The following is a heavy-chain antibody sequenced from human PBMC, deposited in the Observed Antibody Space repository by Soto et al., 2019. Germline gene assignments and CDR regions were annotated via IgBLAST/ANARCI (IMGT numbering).Heavy chain of an antibody. V-gene: IGHV1-3*01. CDR2: INAGNGNT. D-gene: IGHD6-13*01. Sequence: ASVQVACKASGYTFTSYAMRWVRQNKRQRLEWMGWINAGNGNTKYSQKFQGRVTITRDTSASTACMELSSLRAEDTALYYCAKGSADGIPYYFDSWGLGTLVTVSS. CDR1: GYTFTSYA. CDR3: AKGSADGIPYYFDS. J-gene: IGHJ4*02.